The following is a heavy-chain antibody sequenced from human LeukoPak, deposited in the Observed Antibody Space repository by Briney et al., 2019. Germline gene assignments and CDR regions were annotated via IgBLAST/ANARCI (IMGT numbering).Heavy chain of an antibody. CDR1: GSSFTSYW. CDR2: IYPGDSDT. D-gene: IGHD5-12*01. V-gene: IGHV5-51*01. CDR3: ARHVNSGWENWFDP. J-gene: IGHJ5*02. Sequence: GESLKISCKGSGSSFTSYWSGWVRQMPGKGLDWLGIIYPGDSDTRYSPSFQGQVTISADKSISTAYLQWSSLKASDTAMYYCARHVNSGWENWFDPWGQGTLVTVSS.